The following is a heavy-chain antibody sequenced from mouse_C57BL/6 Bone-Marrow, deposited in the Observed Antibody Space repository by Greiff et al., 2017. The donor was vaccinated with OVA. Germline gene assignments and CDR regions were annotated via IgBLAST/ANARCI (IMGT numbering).Heavy chain of an antibody. Sequence: EVHLVESGGGLVKPGGSLKLSCAASGFTFSSYTMSWVRQTPEKRLEWVATISGGGGNTYYPDSVKGRFTIARDNAKNTLYLQMSSLRSEDTALYYCARRYYGSNYNYWGQGTTLTVSS. CDR1: GFTFSSYT. D-gene: IGHD1-1*01. V-gene: IGHV5-9*01. CDR3: ARRYYGSNYNY. CDR2: ISGGGGNT. J-gene: IGHJ2*01.